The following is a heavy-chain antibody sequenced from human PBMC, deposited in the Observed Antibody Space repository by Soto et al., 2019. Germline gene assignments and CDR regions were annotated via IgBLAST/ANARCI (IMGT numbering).Heavy chain of an antibody. CDR1: GFTFSSYA. J-gene: IGHJ4*02. D-gene: IGHD2-8*02. CDR2: VSIGGST. V-gene: IGHV3-23*01. Sequence: DVQLLESGGGLVQPAGSLRLSCAASGFTFSSYAMGWVRQGPGKGLEWVAVVSIGGSTHYADSVRGRFTISRANSKNTLTLQPNRLTAEDTAVNFCAKRRGTGGHFDYWGQGDLVTVSS. CDR3: AKRRGTGGHFDY.